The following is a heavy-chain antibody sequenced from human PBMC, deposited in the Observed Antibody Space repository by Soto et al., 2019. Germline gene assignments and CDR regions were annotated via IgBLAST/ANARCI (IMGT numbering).Heavy chain of an antibody. Sequence: TSVKVSCKASGGTFSSYAISWVRQAPGQGLEWMGGIIPIFGTANYAQKFQGRVTITADKSTSTAYMELSSLRSEDTAVYYCASKISYCGGDCYSGVPSDAFDYWGQGTLVTVSS. CDR1: GGTFSSYA. CDR2: IIPIFGTA. CDR3: ASKISYCGGDCYSGVPSDAFDY. D-gene: IGHD2-21*02. J-gene: IGHJ4*02. V-gene: IGHV1-69*06.